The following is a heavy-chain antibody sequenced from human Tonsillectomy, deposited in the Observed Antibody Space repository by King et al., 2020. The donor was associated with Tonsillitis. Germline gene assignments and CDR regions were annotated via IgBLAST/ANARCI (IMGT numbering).Heavy chain of an antibody. CDR2: IWHDGSNK. D-gene: IGHD3-9*01. V-gene: IGHV3-33*01. Sequence: VQLVESGGGVVQPGRSLRLSCAASGFTFSNYGMHWVRQAPGKGLEWVALIWHDGSNKYYADSVKGQFTISRDSSKNTLYLQMNSLGAEDTAVYYCASSYYDILTAYSDWYFDLWGRGTLVTVSS. J-gene: IGHJ2*01. CDR3: ASSYYDILTAYSDWYFDL. CDR1: GFTFSNYG.